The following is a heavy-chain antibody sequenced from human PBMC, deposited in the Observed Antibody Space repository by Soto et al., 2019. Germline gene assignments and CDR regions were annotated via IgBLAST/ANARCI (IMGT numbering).Heavy chain of an antibody. J-gene: IGHJ4*02. D-gene: IGHD3-3*02. V-gene: IGHV5-10-1*01. CDR3: ARHGAAILLGY. CDR1: GYTFSGHW. CDR2: IDPSDSYI. Sequence: XEALILSYKTSGYTFSGHWISWVRQVPGTGLQWMGNIDPSDSYINYNPAFRGHVTFSVDKSSSTASLHWSSLGPSDTAMYYCARHGAAILLGYWNQGTLITVSS.